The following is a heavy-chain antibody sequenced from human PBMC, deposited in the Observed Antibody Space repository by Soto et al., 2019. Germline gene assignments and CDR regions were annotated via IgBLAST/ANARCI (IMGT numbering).Heavy chain of an antibody. CDR2: IYYSGST. J-gene: IGHJ4*02. CDR1: RGSISSGGYY. Sequence: QVQLQESGPGLVKPSQTLSLTRTVSRGSISSGGYYSSWIRQHPGKGLEWIGYIYYSGSTYYNPSLKSRVTISVDTSKNQFSLKLSSVTAADTAVYYCARDNGCSGGSCWDYWGQGTLVTVSS. D-gene: IGHD2-15*01. V-gene: IGHV4-31*03. CDR3: ARDNGCSGGSCWDY.